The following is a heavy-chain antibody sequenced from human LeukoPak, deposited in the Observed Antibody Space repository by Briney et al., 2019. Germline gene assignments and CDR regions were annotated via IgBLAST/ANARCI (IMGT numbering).Heavy chain of an antibody. CDR1: GYSFSTYW. V-gene: IGHV5-51*01. CDR2: MYPGDSDT. D-gene: IGHD5-24*01. Sequence: GESLKISCRGSGYSFSTYWVGWVRQMPGQGLEWMGIMYPGDSDTRYGPSFQGQFTISADKSISTAYLQWSSLKASDTAIYYCARRDGYNMGAFDIWGQGTMVTVSS. CDR3: ARRDGYNMGAFDI. J-gene: IGHJ3*02.